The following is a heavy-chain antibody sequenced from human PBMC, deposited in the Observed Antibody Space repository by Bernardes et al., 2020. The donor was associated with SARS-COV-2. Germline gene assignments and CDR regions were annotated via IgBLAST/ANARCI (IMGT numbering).Heavy chain of an antibody. CDR3: AKVGAARPDYYYGMDV. J-gene: IGHJ6*02. D-gene: IGHD6-6*01. CDR2: ISWNSGSI. CDR1: GFTFDDYA. Sequence: GGSLRLSCAASGFTFDDYAMHWVRQAPGKGLEWVSGISWNSGSIGYADSVKGRFTISRDNAKNSLYLQMNSLRAEDTALYYCAKVGAARPDYYYGMDVWGQGTTVTVSS. V-gene: IGHV3-9*01.